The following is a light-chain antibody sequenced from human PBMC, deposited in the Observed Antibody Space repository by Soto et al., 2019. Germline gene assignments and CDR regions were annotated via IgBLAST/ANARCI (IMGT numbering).Light chain of an antibody. CDR2: DAS. V-gene: IGKV1-33*01. CDR3: QQYNSMLS. Sequence: DIPMTQSPSSLSASVGDRVTIACQSSHDVSRNLNWFQQKPGEAPKLLIYDASNLERGVPSRFSASGSATDFTFTISSLQPEDVATYYCQQYNSMLSFGGGTEIELK. CDR1: HDVSRN. J-gene: IGKJ4*01.